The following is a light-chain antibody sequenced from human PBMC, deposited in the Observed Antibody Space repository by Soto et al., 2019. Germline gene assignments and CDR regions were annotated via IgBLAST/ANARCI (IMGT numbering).Light chain of an antibody. Sequence: EIMMTQSPATLSVSPGERATLSFRASQSVSNNLAWYQQKPGQAPRLLIYGASTRATGIPARFSGSGSGTEFTLTISSLQSEDFAVYYCQQYNNWPRTFGHGTKVDIK. CDR1: QSVSNN. V-gene: IGKV3-15*01. CDR2: GAS. J-gene: IGKJ1*01. CDR3: QQYNNWPRT.